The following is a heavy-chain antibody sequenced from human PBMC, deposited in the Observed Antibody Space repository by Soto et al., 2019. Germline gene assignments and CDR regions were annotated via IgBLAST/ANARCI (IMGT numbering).Heavy chain of an antibody. CDR1: GFTFSSCG. CDR2: ISDDGSNK. V-gene: IGHV3-30*18. J-gene: IGHJ4*02. Sequence: QVQLVESGGGVVQPGRSLRLSCAASGFTFSSCGMHWVRQAPGKGLEWVAVISDDGSNKYYADSVKGRFTISRDNSKNTLYLQMNSLRAEDTAVYYCANYCRSTSCFSGGLEHWGQGTLVTVSS. CDR3: ANYCRSTSCFSGGLEH. D-gene: IGHD2-2*01.